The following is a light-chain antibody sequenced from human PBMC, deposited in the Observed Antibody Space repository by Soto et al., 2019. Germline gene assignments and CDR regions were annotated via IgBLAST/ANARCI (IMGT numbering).Light chain of an antibody. CDR2: EVS. Sequence: QSVLTQPASVSGSPGQSITISCTGTSSDVGAYNYVSWYQQYPGKAPKVIISEVSNRPSGVSTRFSGSKSGSTASLTISGLQAEDEAAYYCCSYTTTSTWVFGGGTQLTVL. J-gene: IGLJ3*02. CDR1: SSDVGAYNY. CDR3: CSYTTTSTWV. V-gene: IGLV2-14*01.